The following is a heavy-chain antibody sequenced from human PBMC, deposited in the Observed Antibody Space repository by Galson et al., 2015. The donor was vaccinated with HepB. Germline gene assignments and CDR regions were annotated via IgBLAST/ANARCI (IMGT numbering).Heavy chain of an antibody. J-gene: IGHJ5*02. CDR1: GYTFTSYG. D-gene: IGHD3-3*01. CDR3: ARDRRFWSGYYRGGFDP. CDR2: ISAYNGNT. Sequence: SVKVSCKASGYTFTSYGISWVRQAPGQGLEWMGWISAYNGNTNYAQKLQGRVTMTTDTSTSTAYMELRSLRSDDTAVYYCARDRRFWSGYYRGGFDPWGQGTLVTVSS. V-gene: IGHV1-18*01.